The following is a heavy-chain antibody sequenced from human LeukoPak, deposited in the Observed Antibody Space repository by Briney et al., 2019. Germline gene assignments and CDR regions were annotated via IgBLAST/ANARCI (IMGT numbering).Heavy chain of an antibody. J-gene: IGHJ4*02. D-gene: IGHD3-3*01. CDR1: GFTFSSYS. CDR3: ARVYQGVAIFDGIDY. CDR2: ISRSSSYI. V-gene: IGHV3-21*01. Sequence: SGGSLRLSCVASGFTFSSYSMNWVRQAPGKGLEWVSSISRSSSYINYADSLKGRFTISRDNAKNSVYLQMNSLRAEDTAVYYCARVYQGVAIFDGIDYWGQGTLVTVSS.